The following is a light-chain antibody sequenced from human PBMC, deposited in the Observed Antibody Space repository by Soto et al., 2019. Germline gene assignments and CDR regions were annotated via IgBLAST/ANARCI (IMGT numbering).Light chain of an antibody. CDR2: AAS. J-gene: IGKJ1*01. CDR1: QSISSY. V-gene: IGKV1-39*01. CDR3: HQSYSTRT. Sequence: DIQMTQSPSSLSASVGDRVTITCRASQSISSYLNWYQQKPGKDPKLLIYAASTLQSGVPSRFSGSGSGTDFTLTISSLQPEDFATYYCHQSYSTRTVGQGTKVDIK.